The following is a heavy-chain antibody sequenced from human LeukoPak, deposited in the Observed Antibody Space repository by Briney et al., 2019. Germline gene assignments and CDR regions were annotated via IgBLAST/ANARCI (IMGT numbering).Heavy chain of an antibody. V-gene: IGHV1-18*01. CDR2: ISAYNGNT. CDR1: GYTFTSYG. J-gene: IGHJ5*02. CDR3: AAFPYSSSWSNWFDP. D-gene: IGHD6-13*01. Sequence: ASVKVSCKASGYTFTSYGISWVRQAPGQGLEWMGWISAYNGNTNYAQKLQGRVTMTTDTSTSTAYMELRSLRSDDTAVYYCAAFPYSSSWSNWFDPWGQGTLVTVSS.